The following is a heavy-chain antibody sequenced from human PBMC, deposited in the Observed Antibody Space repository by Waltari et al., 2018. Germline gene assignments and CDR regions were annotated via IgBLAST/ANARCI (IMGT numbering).Heavy chain of an antibody. CDR3: ARDFPPGNMDV. CDR1: GFTFSSYW. V-gene: IGHV3-7*01. CDR2: IKQDGSEK. J-gene: IGHJ6*03. Sequence: EVQLVESGGGLVQPGGSLRLSCAASGFTFSSYWMSWVRQAPGKGLEWGANIKQDGSEKYYVDSVKGRFTISRDNAKNSLYLQMNSLRAEDTAVYYCARDFPPGNMDVWGKGTTVTISS.